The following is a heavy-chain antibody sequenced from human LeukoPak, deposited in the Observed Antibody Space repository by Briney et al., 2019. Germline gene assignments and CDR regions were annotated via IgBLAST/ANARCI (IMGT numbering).Heavy chain of an antibody. CDR3: AKDFQYTVTTEYYFDY. Sequence: RPGGSLSLSCSASGFTFDDYAMHWVRQAPGKGLEWDSLISGDGGSTYYADSVKVRFTISRDNSKNSLYLQMNSLRTEDTALYYCAKDFQYTVTTEYYFDYWGQGTLVTVSS. J-gene: IGHJ4*02. CDR2: ISGDGGST. D-gene: IGHD4-17*01. CDR1: GFTFDDYA. V-gene: IGHV3-43*02.